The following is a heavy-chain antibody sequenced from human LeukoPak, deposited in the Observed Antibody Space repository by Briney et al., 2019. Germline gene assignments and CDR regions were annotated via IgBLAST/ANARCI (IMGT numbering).Heavy chain of an antibody. CDR2: IGSAGNT. Sequence: GGSLRLSCAASGFTFSHYDMHWVRQTTGKGLEWVATIGSAGNTYHSDSVKGRFTISRDNAKSSLFLQMNSLSAEDTAVYYCARTRGSGYLYYFDSWGQGTLVTVSS. D-gene: IGHD3-3*01. J-gene: IGHJ4*02. CDR3: ARTRGSGYLYYFDS. V-gene: IGHV3-13*01. CDR1: GFTFSHYD.